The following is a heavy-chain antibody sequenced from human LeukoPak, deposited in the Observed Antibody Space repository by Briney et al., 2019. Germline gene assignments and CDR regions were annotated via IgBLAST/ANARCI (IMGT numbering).Heavy chain of an antibody. V-gene: IGHV1-8*03. J-gene: IGHJ3*02. Sequence: ASVKVSCKAFGYTFTSYDINWVRQATGQGLEWMGWMNPNSGNTGYAQKFQGRVTITRNTSISTAYMELSSLRSEDTAVYYCARGTDWNYDAFDIWGQGTMVTVSS. D-gene: IGHD1-7*01. CDR3: ARGTDWNYDAFDI. CDR1: GYTFTSYD. CDR2: MNPNSGNT.